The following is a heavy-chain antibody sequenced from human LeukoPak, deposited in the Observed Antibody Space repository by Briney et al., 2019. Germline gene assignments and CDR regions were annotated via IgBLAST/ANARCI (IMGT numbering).Heavy chain of an antibody. D-gene: IGHD2-15*01. V-gene: IGHV4-59*01. Sequence: PSETLSLTCTVSGASISGYYWSWIRQPPGKGLEWIGYIYYSGTTNYNPSLKSRLTMSVDTSKNHFSLKLTSVTAADTAVYYCARGRGGGGSSNNRFDPWGQGTLVIVSS. CDR1: GASISGYY. CDR3: ARGRGGGGSSNNRFDP. J-gene: IGHJ5*02. CDR2: IYYSGTT.